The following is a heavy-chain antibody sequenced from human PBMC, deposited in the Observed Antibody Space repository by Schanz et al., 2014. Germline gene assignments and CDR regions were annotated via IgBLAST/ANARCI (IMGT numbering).Heavy chain of an antibody. CDR1: GYTFTTYA. D-gene: IGHD5-12*01. V-gene: IGHV1-18*01. J-gene: IGHJ4*02. CDR2: ISVYTGNT. Sequence: QVHLVQSGAEVKKPGASVRVSCKASGYTFTTYAMSWVRQAPGQGLEWVGWISVYTGNTKYGQKVQGRVTMTADTSTNTAYMELSSLRSEDTAVYSCARGIGGYGANNYFDYWGQGTLVTVSS. CDR3: ARGIGGYGANNYFDY.